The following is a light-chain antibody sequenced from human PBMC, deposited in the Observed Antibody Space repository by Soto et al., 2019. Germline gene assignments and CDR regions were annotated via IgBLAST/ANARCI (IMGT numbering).Light chain of an antibody. J-gene: IGLJ2*01. V-gene: IGLV2-11*01. CDR2: DVT. CDR3: SSYAGSNNLV. CDR1: ISDVAGYNY. Sequence: QSVLIQPRSVSGSPGQSVTISCTGTISDVAGYNYVSWYQHHPGKAPKLLISDVTKRPSWVPDRFSGSKSGSTASLTISELQAEDEADYYCSSYAGSNNLVFGGGTKLTVL.